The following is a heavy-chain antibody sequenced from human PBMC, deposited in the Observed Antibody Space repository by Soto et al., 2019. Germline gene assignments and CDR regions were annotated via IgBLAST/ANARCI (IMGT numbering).Heavy chain of an antibody. CDR2: ISGSGGST. V-gene: IGHV3-23*01. D-gene: IGHD3-3*01. CDR3: AKVRAGVVIIPEYYFDY. Sequence: EVQLLESGGGLVQPGGSLRLSCAASGFTFSSYAMSWVRQAPGKGLEWVSAISGSGGSTYYADSVKGRFTISRDNSKNTLYLQMNSLSAEDTAVYYCAKVRAGVVIIPEYYFDYWGQGTLVTVSS. J-gene: IGHJ4*02. CDR1: GFTFSSYA.